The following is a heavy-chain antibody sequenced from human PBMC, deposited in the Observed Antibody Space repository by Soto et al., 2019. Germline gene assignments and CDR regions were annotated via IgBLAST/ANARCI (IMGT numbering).Heavy chain of an antibody. Sequence: GGSLRLSCAASGFTVSSNYMSWVRQAPGKGLEWVSVIYSGGSTYYADSVKGRFTISRDNSKNTLYLQMNSLRAEDTAVYYCARAPDRPGYSSTRGAFDIWGQGTMVTVSS. J-gene: IGHJ3*02. D-gene: IGHD6-13*01. CDR3: ARAPDRPGYSSTRGAFDI. CDR2: IYSGGST. V-gene: IGHV3-53*01. CDR1: GFTVSSNY.